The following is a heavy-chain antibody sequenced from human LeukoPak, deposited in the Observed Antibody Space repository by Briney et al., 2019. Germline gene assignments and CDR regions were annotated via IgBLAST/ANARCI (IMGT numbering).Heavy chain of an antibody. D-gene: IGHD3-22*01. CDR2: INAGNGNT. CDR3: AKVLSSGYYRSPLKGWFDP. J-gene: IGHJ5*02. CDR1: GYTFTSYA. Sequence: ASVKVSCKASGYTFTSYAMHWVRQAPGQRLEWMGWINAGNGNTKYSQKFQGRVTITRDTSASTAYMELSSLRSEDTAVYYCAKVLSSGYYRSPLKGWFDPWGQGTLVTVSS. V-gene: IGHV1-3*01.